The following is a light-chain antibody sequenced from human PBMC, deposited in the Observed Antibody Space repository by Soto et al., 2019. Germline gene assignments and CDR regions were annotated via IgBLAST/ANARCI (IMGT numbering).Light chain of an antibody. CDR3: QQRSNWPPVIT. CDR1: QSFSSY. J-gene: IGKJ5*01. Sequence: EIVLTQSPATLSLSPGERATLSCRASQSFSSYLAWYQQKPGQAPRLLIYDASKRATGIPARFSCRGSGTDFTLTISSLEPEDFAVYYCQQRSNWPPVITFGQGTRLEI. V-gene: IGKV3-11*01. CDR2: DAS.